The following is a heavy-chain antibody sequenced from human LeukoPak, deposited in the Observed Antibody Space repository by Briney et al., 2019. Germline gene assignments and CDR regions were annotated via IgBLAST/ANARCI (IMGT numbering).Heavy chain of an antibody. D-gene: IGHD3-22*01. Sequence: ASVKVSCKASGYTFTGYYMHWVRQAPGQGLEWMGWINPNSGGTNYAQKFQGRVTMTRDTSISTAYMELSRLRSDDTAVYYCARGLGRSSGYHWWWFDSWGQGTLVTVSS. V-gene: IGHV1-2*02. CDR3: ARGLGRSSGYHWWWFDS. CDR2: INPNSGGT. J-gene: IGHJ5*01. CDR1: GYTFTGYY.